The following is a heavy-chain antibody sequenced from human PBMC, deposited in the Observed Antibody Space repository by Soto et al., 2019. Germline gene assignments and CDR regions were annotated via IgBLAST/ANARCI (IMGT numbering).Heavy chain of an antibody. J-gene: IGHJ4*02. D-gene: IGHD2-21*01. V-gene: IGHV4-30-4*01. CDR1: GGSIISGDYY. Sequence: QVQLQASGQVLVKPSQTLSLTCTVSGGSIISGDYYWSWIRQPPGKGLEWIGYIYYSGSTYYNPSLKSRVTISVDTSKNQFSLKLSSVTAADTAVYHCARDRVDGFDYWGQGTLVTVSS. CDR2: IYYSGST. CDR3: ARDRVDGFDY.